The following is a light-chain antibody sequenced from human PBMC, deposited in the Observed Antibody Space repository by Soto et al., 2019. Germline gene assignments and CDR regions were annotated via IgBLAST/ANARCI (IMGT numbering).Light chain of an antibody. J-gene: IGKJ1*01. V-gene: IGKV1-5*01. CDR3: QQYNTNSWT. CDR1: QSISNW. CDR2: DAS. Sequence: DIQMTQSPSTLSASVGDRVIITCRASQSISNWLAWYQQKPGKAPKLLIYDASSLESGVPSRFSGSGSGTELTITISSLQPDDFVTYYCQQYNTNSWTFGQGTKVDIK.